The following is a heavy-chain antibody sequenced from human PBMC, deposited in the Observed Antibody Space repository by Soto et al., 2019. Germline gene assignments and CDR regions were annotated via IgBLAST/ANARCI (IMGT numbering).Heavy chain of an antibody. CDR3: ARGGTYSDLLIRDRFDP. J-gene: IGHJ5*02. D-gene: IGHD6-13*01. V-gene: IGHV4-59*01. CDR1: GGSISNYY. CDR2: ISYTGRP. Sequence: QVQLQESGPGLVKPSETRSLTCTVSGGSISNYYWNWIRQPPGKGLEWIGYISYTGRPNYNPSLESRVTVSVDTSKNQFSLKLSSVTAADTAIYYCARGGTYSDLLIRDRFDPWGQGTLVTVSS.